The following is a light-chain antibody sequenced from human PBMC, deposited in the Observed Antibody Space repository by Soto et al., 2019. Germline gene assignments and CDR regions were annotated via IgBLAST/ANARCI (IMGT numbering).Light chain of an antibody. CDR1: QSVSSNY. V-gene: IGKV3-20*01. CDR3: RQYGSSPLT. J-gene: IGKJ4*01. CDR2: GAS. Sequence: EIVLTQSPGTLSLSPGERATLSCRASQSVSSNYLAWYQHKPGQAPMLLIYGASSRATGIPDRFSGSGARTAFILTSSRLEPEDFAVYHCRQYGSSPLTFGGGTKVEIK.